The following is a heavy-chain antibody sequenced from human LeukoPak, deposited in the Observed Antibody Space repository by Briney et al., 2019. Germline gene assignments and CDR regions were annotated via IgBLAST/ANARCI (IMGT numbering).Heavy chain of an antibody. CDR3: ARVSSSSSY. V-gene: IGHV4-31*03. J-gene: IGHJ4*02. CDR1: GGSHSSGGYY. D-gene: IGHD6-6*01. CDR2: IYYSGST. Sequence: PSQTLSHTCIVSGGSHSSGGYYWSWIRQYPGKGLEWIGYIYYSGSTYYNPSLKSRVTIPVDTSKNQFSLKLSSVTAADTAVYYCARVSSSSSYWGQGTLVTVSS.